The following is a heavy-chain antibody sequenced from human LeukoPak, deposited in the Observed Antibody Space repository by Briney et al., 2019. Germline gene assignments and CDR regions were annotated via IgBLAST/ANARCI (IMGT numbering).Heavy chain of an antibody. CDR2: IYYSGST. Sequence: SETLFLTCTVSGGSISSYYWSWIRQPPGKGLEWIGYIYYSGSTNYNPSLKSRVTISVDTSKNQFSLKLSSVTAADTAVYYCASTYCSGGSCYYGYWGQGTLVTVSS. V-gene: IGHV4-59*08. D-gene: IGHD2-15*01. CDR3: ASTYCSGGSCYYGY. CDR1: GGSISSYY. J-gene: IGHJ4*02.